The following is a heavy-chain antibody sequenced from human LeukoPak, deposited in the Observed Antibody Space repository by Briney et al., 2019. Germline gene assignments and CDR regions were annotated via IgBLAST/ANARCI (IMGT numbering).Heavy chain of an antibody. D-gene: IGHD3-3*01. CDR1: GGSISSSSYY. Sequence: SETLSLTCTVSGGSISSSSYYWGWIRQPPGKGLEWIGSIYYSGSTYYNPSLKSRVTISVDTSKNQFSLKLSSVTAADTAVYYCAREDDFWSGYRLWGQGTLVTVSS. CDR2: IYYSGST. V-gene: IGHV4-39*07. CDR3: AREDDFWSGYRL. J-gene: IGHJ4*02.